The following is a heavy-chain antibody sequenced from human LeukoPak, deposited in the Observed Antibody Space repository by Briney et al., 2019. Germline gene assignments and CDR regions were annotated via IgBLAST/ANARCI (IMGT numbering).Heavy chain of an antibody. CDR2: IYYSGST. V-gene: IGHV4-59*01. J-gene: IGHJ5*02. CDR1: GGSFSGYY. CDR3: ASQWLVPYNWFDP. Sequence: SETLSLTCAVYGGSFSGYYWSWIRQPPGKGLEWIGYIYYSGSTNYNPSLKSRVTISVDTSKNQFSLKLSSVTAADTAVYYCASQWLVPYNWFDPWGQGTLVTVSS. D-gene: IGHD6-19*01.